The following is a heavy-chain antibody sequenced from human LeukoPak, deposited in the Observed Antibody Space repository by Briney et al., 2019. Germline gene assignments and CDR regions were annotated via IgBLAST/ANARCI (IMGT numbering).Heavy chain of an antibody. Sequence: GGSLRLSCAASGFTFSSYAMNWVRQAPGKGLEWLSAISGSGDTTYYADSVRGRFTISRDNSKNTLYLQMNSLRAEDTAVYYCARDPDSSSWYGTFGYWGQGIMVAVSS. CDR2: ISGSGDTT. CDR1: GFTFSSYA. V-gene: IGHV3-23*01. J-gene: IGHJ4*02. CDR3: ARDPDSSSWYGTFGY. D-gene: IGHD6-13*01.